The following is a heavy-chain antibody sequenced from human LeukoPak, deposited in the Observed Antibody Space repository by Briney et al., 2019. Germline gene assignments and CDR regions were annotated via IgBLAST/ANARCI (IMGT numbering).Heavy chain of an antibody. Sequence: ASVTVSCKASGYTFTSYYMHWVRQAPGQGLEWMGWINPKTANPTYGQAFTGRFVFSLDTSINTAYLQISSLKAEDTAVYYCARDDGDYSYYYYMEVWGKGTTVTVSS. D-gene: IGHD2-21*02. CDR3: ARDDGDYSYYYYMEV. V-gene: IGHV7-4-1*02. CDR2: INPKTANP. CDR1: GYTFTSYY. J-gene: IGHJ6*03.